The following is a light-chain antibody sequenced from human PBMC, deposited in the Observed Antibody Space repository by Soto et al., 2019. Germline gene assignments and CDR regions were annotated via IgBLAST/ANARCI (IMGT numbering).Light chain of an antibody. CDR1: QGISNY. Sequence: AVSVTKKDRVTITCRESQGISNYLAWYQQKPGKAPKRLIYAAFTLQSGVPSRFSGSGSGTEFTLTISILQPEDAGTRYCSQHYSYPPNTFGHGT. CDR2: AAF. J-gene: IGKJ5*01. V-gene: IGKV1-17*03. CDR3: SQHYSYPPNT.